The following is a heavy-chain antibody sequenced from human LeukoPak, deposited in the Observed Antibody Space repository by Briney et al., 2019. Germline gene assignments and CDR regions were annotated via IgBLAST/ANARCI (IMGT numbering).Heavy chain of an antibody. Sequence: GASVKVSCKASGYTFTSYYMHWVRQAPGQGLEWMGIINPSGGSTSYAQKFQGRVSMTRDTSISTAYMELSRLRSDDTAVYYCARDSRLYSSGWYIFDYWGQGTLVTVSS. CDR1: GYTFTSYY. J-gene: IGHJ4*02. CDR2: INPSGGST. CDR3: ARDSRLYSSGWYIFDY. D-gene: IGHD6-19*01. V-gene: IGHV1-46*01.